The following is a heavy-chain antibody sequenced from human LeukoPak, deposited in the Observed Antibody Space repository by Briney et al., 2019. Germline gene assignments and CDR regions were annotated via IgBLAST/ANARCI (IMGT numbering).Heavy chain of an antibody. CDR3: ARAMVRGDYYYYMDV. V-gene: IGHV1-69*06. CDR1: GGTFSSYA. D-gene: IGHD3-10*01. CDR2: IIPIFGTA. J-gene: IGHJ6*03. Sequence: SVKVSCKASGGTFSSYAISWVRQAPGQGLEWMGGIIPIFGTANYAQKFQGRVTITADKSTSTAYMELSSLRSEDTAVYYCARAMVRGDYYYYMDVWGKGTTVTVSS.